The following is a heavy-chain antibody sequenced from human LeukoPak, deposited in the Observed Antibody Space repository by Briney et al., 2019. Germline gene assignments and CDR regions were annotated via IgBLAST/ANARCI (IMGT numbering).Heavy chain of an antibody. CDR3: ARPGITIFGVVNFYFDY. D-gene: IGHD3-3*01. CDR2: ISYDGSNK. Sequence: GRSLRLSCAASGFTFSSYGMHWVRQAPGKGLEWVAVISYDGSNKYYADSVKGRFTISRDNSKNTLYLQMNSLRAEDTAVYYCARPGITIFGVVNFYFDYWGQGTLVTVPS. CDR1: GFTFSSYG. V-gene: IGHV3-30*03. J-gene: IGHJ4*02.